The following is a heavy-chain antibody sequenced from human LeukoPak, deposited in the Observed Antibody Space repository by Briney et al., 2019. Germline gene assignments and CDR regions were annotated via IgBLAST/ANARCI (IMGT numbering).Heavy chain of an antibody. D-gene: IGHD5-12*01. CDR1: GFTFSRYS. CDR3: VRAEGSSGSSEYFQH. V-gene: IGHV3-21*01. J-gene: IGHJ1*01. Sequence: PGGSLRLSCLASGFTFSRYSMEWVRQAPGKGLEWVSSISGSSNDKHYIDPVKGRFTISRDNAKNSLFLQMNSLRAEDAAVYYCVRAEGSSGSSEYFQHWGQGTLVTVSS. CDR2: ISGSSNDK.